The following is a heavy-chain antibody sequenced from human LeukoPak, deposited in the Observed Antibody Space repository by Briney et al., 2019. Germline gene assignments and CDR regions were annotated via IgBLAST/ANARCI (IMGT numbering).Heavy chain of an antibody. J-gene: IGHJ3*01. V-gene: IGHV3-7*01. CDR3: ARELSVAGFDF. Sequence: DSVKGRFTISRDNAKNSLFLQMNTLRAEDTAVYYCARELSVAGFDFWGQGTMVTVSS. D-gene: IGHD6-19*01.